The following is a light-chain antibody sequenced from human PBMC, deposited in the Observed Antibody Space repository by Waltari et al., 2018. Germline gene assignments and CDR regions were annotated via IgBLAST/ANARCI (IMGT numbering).Light chain of an antibody. CDR2: GAS. CDR3: QQYGSSPG. V-gene: IGKV3-20*01. CDR1: QSVSSSY. Sequence: EIVLTQSPGTLSLSPGERATISCRASQSVSSSYLAWYQQKPGQAPRLLIYGASRRATGIPDRFSGSGSGTDFTLTISRLEPEDFAVYYCQQYGSSPGFGGGTKVEIK. J-gene: IGKJ4*02.